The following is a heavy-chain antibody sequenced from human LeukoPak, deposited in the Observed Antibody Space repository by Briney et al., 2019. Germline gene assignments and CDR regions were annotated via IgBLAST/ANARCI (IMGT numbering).Heavy chain of an antibody. V-gene: IGHV3-74*01. CDR1: DFSFSCHW. J-gene: IGHJ4*02. Sequence: GGSLRLSCATSDFSFSCHWMHWVRQAPGKGLVWVSRIISDGSSISYADSVKGRFTISRDNAKNTLYLQMNSLRAEDTAVYYCARGHVAGSDRHWDYWGQGALVTVSS. CDR2: IISDGSSI. CDR3: ARGHVAGSDRHWDY. D-gene: IGHD6-19*01.